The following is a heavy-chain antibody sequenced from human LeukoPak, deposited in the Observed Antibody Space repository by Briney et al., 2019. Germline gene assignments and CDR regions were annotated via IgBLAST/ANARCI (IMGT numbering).Heavy chain of an antibody. J-gene: IGHJ4*02. D-gene: IGHD2-15*01. Sequence: GESLKISCKGSGYSFTSYWISWVRQMPGKGLEWMGRIDPSDSYINYSPSFQGHVTISADKSISTAYLQWSGLKASDTAMYYCARHGCSGGRRYPHFDYWGQGTLVTVSS. CDR1: GYSFTSYW. V-gene: IGHV5-10-1*01. CDR2: IDPSDSYI. CDR3: ARHGCSGGRRYPHFDY.